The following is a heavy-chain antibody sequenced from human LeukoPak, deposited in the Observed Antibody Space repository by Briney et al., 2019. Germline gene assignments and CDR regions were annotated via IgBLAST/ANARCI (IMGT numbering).Heavy chain of an antibody. CDR2: ISYDGSNK. V-gene: IGHV3-30*18. D-gene: IGHD6-19*01. CDR3: AKAGSSGRSENDY. J-gene: IGHJ4*02. Sequence: GGSLRLSCAASGFTFSNYGMHWVRQAPGKGLEWVAVISYDGSNKYYADSVKGRFTISRDNSKNTLYLQMNSLRAEDTAVYYCAKAGSSGRSENDYWGQGTLVTVSS. CDR1: GFTFSNYG.